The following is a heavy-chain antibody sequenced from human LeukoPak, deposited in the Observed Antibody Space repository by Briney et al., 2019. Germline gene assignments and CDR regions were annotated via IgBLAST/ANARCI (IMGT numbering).Heavy chain of an antibody. J-gene: IGHJ4*02. CDR1: GYTFTGYY. CDR2: INSNSGGT. CDR3: AVTYYDFWSGYYGGDY. Sequence: ASVKVSCKASGYTFTGYYIHWVRLAPGQGLQWMGWINSNSGGTNYAQKFQGRVTMTRDTSISTAYMDLSSLISDDTAVYYCAVTYYDFWSGYYGGDYWGQGTLVTVSS. D-gene: IGHD3-3*01. V-gene: IGHV1-2*02.